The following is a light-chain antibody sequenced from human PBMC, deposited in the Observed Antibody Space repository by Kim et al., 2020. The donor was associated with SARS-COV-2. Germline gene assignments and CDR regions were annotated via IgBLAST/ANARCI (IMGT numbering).Light chain of an antibody. CDR3: HQRYNRPRT. CDR2: DAS. Sequence: LSPRERVTRSCRASQSISNFLAGYQQKPGQAPRLLVYDASYRATGIPARFSGSGSGTDFTLTISSLEAEDFAVYYCHQRYNRPRTFGQGTKVDI. CDR1: QSISNF. J-gene: IGKJ1*01. V-gene: IGKV3-11*01.